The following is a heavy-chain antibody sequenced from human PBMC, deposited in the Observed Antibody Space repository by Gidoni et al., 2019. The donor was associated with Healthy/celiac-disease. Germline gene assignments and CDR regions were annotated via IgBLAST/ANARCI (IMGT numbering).Heavy chain of an antibody. V-gene: IGHV2-5*02. Sequence: QLPFVASGPPLLQPTQTLLLTSTSPGFSLSTSGLGVGWTRQRPGQALEWLALIYWDDDKRYSPSLKAMVTITNDTCKNQVVLTRTNMDPVDTATYYCAHRSGDRVSGAGFDKPFFNKWDSGGGYFDYWGQGTMVTVSS. CDR3: AHRSGDRVSGAGFDKPFFNKWDSGGGYFDY. CDR2: IYWDDDK. D-gene: IGHD2-15*01. CDR1: GFSLSTSGLG. J-gene: IGHJ4*02.